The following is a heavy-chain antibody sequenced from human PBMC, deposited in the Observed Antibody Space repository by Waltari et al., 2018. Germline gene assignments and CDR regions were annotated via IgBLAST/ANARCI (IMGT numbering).Heavy chain of an antibody. D-gene: IGHD2-2*01. Sequence: QVQLVQSGAEVKKPGSSVKVSCKASVATFSSYVITWVRQAPGQGPEWMGGIIPVLGTTNYAQKFQGRVTISTDVSTTTAYIDLSRLRSDDTAVYYCARGWLEVGPFDYWGQGTLVTVSS. CDR1: VATFSSYV. CDR2: IIPVLGTT. CDR3: ARGWLEVGPFDY. V-gene: IGHV1-69*05. J-gene: IGHJ4*02.